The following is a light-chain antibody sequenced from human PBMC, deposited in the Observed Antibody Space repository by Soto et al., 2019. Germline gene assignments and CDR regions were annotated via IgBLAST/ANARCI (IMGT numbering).Light chain of an antibody. Sequence: AIRMTQSPSSFSASTGDRVTITCRASEGISTYLAWYQQKPGKAPKLLIYAASTLQSGVPSRFGGSGSGTDFTLTISCLQSEDFATYYCQHDNSYSEAFGQGTKVDIK. J-gene: IGKJ1*01. CDR3: QHDNSYSEA. CDR2: AAS. CDR1: EGISTY. V-gene: IGKV1-8*01.